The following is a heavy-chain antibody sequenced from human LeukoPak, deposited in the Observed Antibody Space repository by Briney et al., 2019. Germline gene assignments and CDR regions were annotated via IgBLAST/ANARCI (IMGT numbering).Heavy chain of an antibody. CDR1: GFTFNDYA. CDR2: ISGSGGSP. CDR3: ANDVNWNYGAMDV. J-gene: IGHJ6*02. Sequence: GGSLRLSFSASGFTFNDYAMKWVRQAAGKGLEWVSLISGSGGSPYYADSVKGRFTISRDNSKNTLYLQMTSLRAEDTAIYYCANDVNWNYGAMDVWGQGTTVTVSS. V-gene: IGHV3-23*01. D-gene: IGHD1-1*01.